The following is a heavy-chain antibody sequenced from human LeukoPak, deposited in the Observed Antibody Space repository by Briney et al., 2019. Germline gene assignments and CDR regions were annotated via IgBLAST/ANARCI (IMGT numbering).Heavy chain of an antibody. CDR1: GDTFTSYD. V-gene: IGHV1-8*01. CDR3: ATPTYYYDSSGYPSFDY. D-gene: IGHD3-22*01. Sequence: ASVKVSCKASGDTFTSYDFNWVRQATGQGLEWMGWMNLNSGHTGYAQRFQGRVTMTRDTSISTAYMELSSLRSEDTAVYYCATPTYYYDSSGYPSFDYWGQGTLVTVSS. CDR2: MNLNSGHT. J-gene: IGHJ4*02.